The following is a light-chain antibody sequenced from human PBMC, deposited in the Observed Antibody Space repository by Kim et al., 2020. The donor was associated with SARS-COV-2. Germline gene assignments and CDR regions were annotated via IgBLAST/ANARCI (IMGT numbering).Light chain of an antibody. CDR3: QQRSNWPLMYT. CDR1: QSVSSY. V-gene: IGKV3-11*01. J-gene: IGKJ2*01. CDR2: DAS. Sequence: PGERATLSCRASQSVSSYLAWYQQKPGQAPRLLIYDASNRATGIPARFSGSGSGTDFTLTISSLEPEDFAVYYCQQRSNWPLMYTFGQGT.